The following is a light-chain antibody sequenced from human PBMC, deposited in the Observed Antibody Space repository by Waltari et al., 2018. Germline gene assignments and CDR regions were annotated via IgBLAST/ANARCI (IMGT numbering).Light chain of an antibody. J-gene: IGKJ2*01. CDR1: QSVTSNY. CDR2: DAS. CDR3: QQYGSSPPYS. Sequence: EIVLPQSPGTLSLSPGERATLSCRASQSVTSNYLAWYQQKPGQAPKLLIYDASSRATGIPDRISGSGSETDFTLTISSLEPEDFAVYYCQQYGSSPPYSFGQGTKLEIK. V-gene: IGKV3-20*01.